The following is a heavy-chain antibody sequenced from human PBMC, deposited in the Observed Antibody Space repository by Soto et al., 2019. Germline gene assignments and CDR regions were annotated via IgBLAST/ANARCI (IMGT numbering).Heavy chain of an antibody. D-gene: IGHD3-10*01. J-gene: IGHJ4*02. V-gene: IGHV1-69*02. CDR2: IIPILGIA. CDR3: ARKEYYYGSGSFFTG. CDR1: GGTFSSYT. Sequence: QVQLVQSGAEVKKPGSSVKVSCKASGGTFSSYTISWVRQAPGQGLEWMGRIIPILGIANYAQKLQGRVTINADKSTTTDYMELSSLRSEDTAVYYCARKEYYYGSGSFFTGWGQGTLVTVSS.